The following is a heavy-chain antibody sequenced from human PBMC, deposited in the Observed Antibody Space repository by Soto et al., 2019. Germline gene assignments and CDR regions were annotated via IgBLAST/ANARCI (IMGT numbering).Heavy chain of an antibody. CDR1: GFTFSTYG. CDR2: ISYDEKTT. V-gene: IGHV3-30*18. CDR3: AKGSPMAAVLEN. Sequence: QVQLVESGGGVVQPGRSLRLSCAASGFTFSTYGMHWVRQAPGKGLEWVAVISYDEKTTYYADSVKARFTISRDNSKNTLFLQLNRLRSEDTAVYYCAKGSPMAAVLENWGQGPLVTVSS. D-gene: IGHD6-25*01. J-gene: IGHJ4*02.